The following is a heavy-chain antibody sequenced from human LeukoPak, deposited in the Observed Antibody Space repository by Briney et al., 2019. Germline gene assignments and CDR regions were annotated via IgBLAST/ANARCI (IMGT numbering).Heavy chain of an antibody. CDR2: INPSGGST. CDR1: GYTFTSYF. J-gene: IGHJ4*02. Sequence: GASVNVSCKASGYTFTSYFMHWVRQAPGQGLEWMGIINPSGGSTSYAQKFQGRATMTRDTSTSTVYMELSSLRSEDTAVYYCARTAGRTFDYWGQGTLVTVSS. V-gene: IGHV1-46*01. D-gene: IGHD6-6*01. CDR3: ARTAGRTFDY.